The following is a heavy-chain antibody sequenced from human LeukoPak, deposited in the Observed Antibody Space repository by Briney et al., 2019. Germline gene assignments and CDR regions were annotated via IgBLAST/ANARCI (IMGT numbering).Heavy chain of an antibody. D-gene: IGHD1-1*01. CDR2: IYYSGGT. CDR1: GGSISSYY. CDR3: ARDTNGVDV. Sequence: SETLSLTCTVSGGSISSYYWSWIRQPPGKGLEWIGYIYYSGGTNYNPSLKSRVTISVDTSKNQFSLKLSSVTAADTAVYYCARDTNGVDVWGQGTTVTVSS. V-gene: IGHV4-59*01. J-gene: IGHJ6*02.